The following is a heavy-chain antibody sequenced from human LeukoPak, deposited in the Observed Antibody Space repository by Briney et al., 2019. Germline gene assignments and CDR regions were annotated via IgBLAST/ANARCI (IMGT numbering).Heavy chain of an antibody. CDR3: AKSTSNYYYYYYMDV. Sequence: GGSLRLSCAASGFPFYDYAMHWVRQAPGKGLEWVSLISGDGGSTYYADSVKGRFTISRDNSKNSLYLQMNSLRTEDTALYYCAKSTSNYYYYYYMDVWGKGTTVIVSS. J-gene: IGHJ6*03. V-gene: IGHV3-43*02. CDR2: ISGDGGST. CDR1: GFPFYDYA.